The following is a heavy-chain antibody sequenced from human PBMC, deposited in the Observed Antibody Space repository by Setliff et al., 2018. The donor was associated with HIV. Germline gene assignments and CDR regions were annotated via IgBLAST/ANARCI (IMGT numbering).Heavy chain of an antibody. Sequence: SETLSLTCNVSGSSASSSIYYWTWIRQQPGKGLEWIGYISYSGSTYYNPSLKSRLTMSIDTSKSHFSLNLNSVTAADTAVYYCARGTTSITFDYWSQGTLVTVSS. V-gene: IGHV4-31*03. D-gene: IGHD1-1*01. CDR1: GSSASSSIYY. J-gene: IGHJ4*02. CDR2: ISYSGST. CDR3: ARGTTSITFDY.